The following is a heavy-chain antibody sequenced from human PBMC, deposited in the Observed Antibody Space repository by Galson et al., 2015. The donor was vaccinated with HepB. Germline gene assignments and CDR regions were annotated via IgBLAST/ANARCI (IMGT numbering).Heavy chain of an antibody. J-gene: IGHJ4*02. V-gene: IGHV4-34*01. D-gene: IGHD2-21*02. CDR1: GGSFSGYY. Sequence: SETLSLTCAVYGGSFSGYYWSWIRQPPGKGLEWIGEINHSGSTNYNPSLKSRVTISVDTSKNQFSLKLSSVTAADTAVYYCARGTYIVVVTAIRYFDYWGQGTLVTVSS. CDR3: ARGTYIVVVTAIRYFDY. CDR2: INHSGST.